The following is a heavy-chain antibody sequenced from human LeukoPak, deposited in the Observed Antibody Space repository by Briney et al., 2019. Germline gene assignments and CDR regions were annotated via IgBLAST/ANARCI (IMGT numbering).Heavy chain of an antibody. D-gene: IGHD3-10*01. CDR1: GFTFSSYS. CDR2: ITSGGHI. J-gene: IGHJ4*02. V-gene: IGHV3-21*04. Sequence: GGSLRLSCAASGFTFSSYSMNWVRQAPGKELEWVSSITSGGHIYYADSVKGRFTISRDSSKNTLYLQMNSLRAEDTAVYYCAKDRGAGSYYWGQGTLVTVSS. CDR3: AKDRGAGSYY.